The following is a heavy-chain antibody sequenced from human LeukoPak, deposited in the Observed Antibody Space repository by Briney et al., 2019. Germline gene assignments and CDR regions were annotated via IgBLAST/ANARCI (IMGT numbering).Heavy chain of an antibody. Sequence: PGRSLRLSCAAPGFTFSSYGMHWVRQAPGKGLEWVAVIWYDGSNKYYADSVKGRFTISRDNSKNTLYLQMNSLRAEDTAVYYCARDEAGDFDYWGQGTLVTVSS. D-gene: IGHD6-13*01. CDR3: ARDEAGDFDY. CDR2: IWYDGSNK. J-gene: IGHJ4*02. CDR1: GFTFSSYG. V-gene: IGHV3-33*01.